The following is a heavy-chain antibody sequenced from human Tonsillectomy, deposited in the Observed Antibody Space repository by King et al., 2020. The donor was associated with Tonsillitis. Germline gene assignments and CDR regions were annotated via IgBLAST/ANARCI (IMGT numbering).Heavy chain of an antibody. D-gene: IGHD2-2*01. J-gene: IGHJ4*02. CDR2: LSGNGGST. CDR1: GFTSSSYA. CDR3: VRSRYCSSTSCYGDHDY. V-gene: IGHV3-64D*06. Sequence: QLVQSGGGLVQPGGSLRLSCSASGFTSSSYAMHWVRQAPGKGLEYVSALSGNGGSTYYADSVKGRFTISRDNSKNTLYLQMSSLRAEDTAVYYCVRSRYCSSTSCYGDHDYWGQGTLVTVSS.